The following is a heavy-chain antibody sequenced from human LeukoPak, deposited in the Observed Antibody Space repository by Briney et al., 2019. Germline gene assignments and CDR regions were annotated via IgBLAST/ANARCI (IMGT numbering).Heavy chain of an antibody. D-gene: IGHD6-13*01. CDR2: INPNSGGT. CDR1: AYTFTCCY. Sequence: GASVTVSFTASAYTFTCCYMHWVRHPHAQGLGWMGLINPNSGGTNYAQKFQGRVNMTRDTSTSTAYIELSRLRSDNTAVYCCARETVAAAGIRSRGENWVDPWGQGTLGTVSS. J-gene: IGHJ5*02. V-gene: IGHV1-2*02. CDR3: ARETVAAAGIRSRGENWVDP.